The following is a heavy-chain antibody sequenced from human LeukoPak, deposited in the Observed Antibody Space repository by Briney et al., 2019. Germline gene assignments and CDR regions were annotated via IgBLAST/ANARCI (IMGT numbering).Heavy chain of an antibody. CDR3: ARTSFGDYAYDY. V-gene: IGHV1-2*06. CDR2: INGNSGGT. CDR1: GYTFIGYY. Sequence: ASVKVSCKASGYTFIGYYMHWVRQAPGQGLEWMGRINGNSGGTNYAQRFQGRVTMTRDTSTSTAYMELSRLRSDDTAVYYCARTSFGDYAYDYWGQGTLVTVSS. J-gene: IGHJ4*02. D-gene: IGHD4-17*01.